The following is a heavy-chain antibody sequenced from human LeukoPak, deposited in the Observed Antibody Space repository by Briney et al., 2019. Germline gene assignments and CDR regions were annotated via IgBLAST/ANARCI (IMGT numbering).Heavy chain of an antibody. J-gene: IGHJ6*02. CDR2: ISYDGSNK. Sequence: TGRSLTLSRAASGFTLSSYAMRWVSQAPSKGLEWVAVISYDGSNKYYADSVKGRFTISRDNSKNTLYLQMNSLRAEGTAVYYCAISRRATHDYYYGMDVWGQGTTVTVSS. CDR1: GFTLSSYA. CDR3: AISRRATHDYYYGMDV. V-gene: IGHV3-30*04.